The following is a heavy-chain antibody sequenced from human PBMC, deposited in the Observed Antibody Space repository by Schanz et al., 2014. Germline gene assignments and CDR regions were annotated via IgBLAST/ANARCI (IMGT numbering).Heavy chain of an antibody. CDR1: GYTFTTYY. Sequence: QVQLLQSGAEVKKPGASMKVSCKASGYTFTTYYMLWVRQAPGQGLEWMGIINPSGGGTSYALRFQDRVTVTRDTSRSTVYMELSRLKSDDTAVYYCARAFGGYDPAGALDYWGQGTLVTVSS. V-gene: IGHV1-46*01. CDR3: ARAFGGYDPAGALDY. CDR2: INPSGGGT. J-gene: IGHJ4*02. D-gene: IGHD5-12*01.